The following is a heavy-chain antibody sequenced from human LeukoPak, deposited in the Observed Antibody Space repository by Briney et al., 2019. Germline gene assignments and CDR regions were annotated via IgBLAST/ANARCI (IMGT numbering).Heavy chain of an antibody. D-gene: IGHD3-3*01. CDR2: IYHSGST. J-gene: IGHJ5*02. CDR3: ARGGYYTTGHWFDP. V-gene: IGHV4-30-2*01. CDR1: GGSISSGGYY. Sequence: SETLSLTCTVSGGSISSGGYYWSWIRQPPGKGLEWIGYIYHSGSTYYNPSLKSRVTISVDTSKNQFSLKLSSVTAADTAVYYCARGGYYTTGHWFDPWGQGTLVTVSS.